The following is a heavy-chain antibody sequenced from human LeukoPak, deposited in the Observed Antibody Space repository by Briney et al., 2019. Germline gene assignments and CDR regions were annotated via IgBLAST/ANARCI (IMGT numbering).Heavy chain of an antibody. Sequence: PAETLSLTCAVYGLSFSGYYWSWIRQPPGKGLEWIGEISRSGSNKYNASLKRRVTKSVDTSKHQFSLKLNSVTAVDTAVYYWARKKSSYGSGSFPLDYWGRGTLVIVS. J-gene: IGHJ4*02. CDR3: ARKKSSYGSGSFPLDY. CDR2: ISRSGSN. CDR1: GLSFSGYY. D-gene: IGHD3-10*01. V-gene: IGHV4-34*01.